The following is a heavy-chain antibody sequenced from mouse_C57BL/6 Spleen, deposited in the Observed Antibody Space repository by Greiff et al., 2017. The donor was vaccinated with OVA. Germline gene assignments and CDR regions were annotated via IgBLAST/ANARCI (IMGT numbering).Heavy chain of an antibody. Sequence: VKLQESGPELVKPGASVKISCKASGYAFSSSWMNWVKQRPGKGLEWIGRIYPGDGDTNYNGKFKGKATLTADKSSSTAYMQLSSLTSEDSAVYFCARRGSSPYFDYWGQGTTLTVSS. CDR2: IYPGDGDT. J-gene: IGHJ2*01. D-gene: IGHD1-1*01. CDR3: ARRGSSPYFDY. CDR1: GYAFSSSW. V-gene: IGHV1-82*01.